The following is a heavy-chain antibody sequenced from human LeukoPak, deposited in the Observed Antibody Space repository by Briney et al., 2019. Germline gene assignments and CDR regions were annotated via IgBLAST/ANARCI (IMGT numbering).Heavy chain of an antibody. J-gene: IGHJ3*02. CDR3: ARGVGPTHQGIVAFDI. CDR1: GGSISSGGYY. Sequence: SETLSLTCTVSGGSISSGGYYWSWIRQPPGKGLEWIGYIYHSGSTYYNPSLKSRVTISVDRSKNQFSLKLSSVTAADTAVYYCARGVGPTHQGIVAFDIWGQGTMVTVSS. V-gene: IGHV4-30-2*01. CDR2: IYHSGST. D-gene: IGHD1-26*01.